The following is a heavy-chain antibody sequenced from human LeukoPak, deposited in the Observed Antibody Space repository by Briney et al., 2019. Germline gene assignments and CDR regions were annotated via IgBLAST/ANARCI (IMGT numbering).Heavy chain of an antibody. V-gene: IGHV3-23*01. D-gene: IGHD1-26*01. CDR3: ARERSFNYGTYDGRDV. CDR2: ISGSGAYT. Sequence: GGSLRLSCAASGFAFSNYAMSWVRRAPGKGLEWVSGISGSGAYTYYADSVKGRFTISRDNSKSTLYLQMNSLRAEDTALYYCARERSFNYGTYDGRDVWGQGTTVTVS. J-gene: IGHJ6*02. CDR1: GFAFSNYA.